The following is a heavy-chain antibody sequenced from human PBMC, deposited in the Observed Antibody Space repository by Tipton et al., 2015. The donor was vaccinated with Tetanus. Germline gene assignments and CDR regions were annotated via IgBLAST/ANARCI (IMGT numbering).Heavy chain of an antibody. J-gene: IGHJ6*02. Sequence: SLRLSCVASGFTSASHYMHWVRRVPGKGLVWVSRINLAGRRTDYADSVKGRFTISRDSAKNTLYLQMNSLRPDDTSIYYCARRSLTNFGLDVWGQGTTVIVSS. CDR3: ARRSLTNFGLDV. CDR1: GFTSASHY. CDR2: INLAGRRT. V-gene: IGHV3-74*01. D-gene: IGHD3-9*01.